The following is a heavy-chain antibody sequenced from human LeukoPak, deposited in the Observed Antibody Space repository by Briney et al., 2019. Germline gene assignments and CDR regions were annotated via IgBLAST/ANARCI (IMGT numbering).Heavy chain of an antibody. V-gene: IGHV4-34*01. Sequence: SETLSLTCAVYGGSFSGYYWSWIRQPPGKGLEWIGEINHSGSTNYNPSLKSRVTISVDTSKNQFSLKLSSVTAADTAVYYCARLRQLLWFGESPVFNYWGQGTLVTVSS. D-gene: IGHD3-10*01. CDR1: GGSFSGYY. J-gene: IGHJ4*02. CDR3: ARLRQLLWFGESPVFNY. CDR2: INHSGST.